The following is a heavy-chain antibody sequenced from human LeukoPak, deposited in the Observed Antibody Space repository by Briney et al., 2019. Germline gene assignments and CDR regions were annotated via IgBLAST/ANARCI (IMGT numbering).Heavy chain of an antibody. CDR2: INPKNGDT. Sequence: ASVKVSCKASGYTFTGYYMHWVRQAPGQGLEWMGWINPKNGDTNYAQKFQGRFTMTRDTSISTVYMELNRLTSDDTALYYCARVGYCSGDRCYLHFDYWGQGTLVTVSS. CDR3: ARVGYCSGDRCYLHFDY. J-gene: IGHJ4*02. CDR1: GYTFTGYY. V-gene: IGHV1-2*02. D-gene: IGHD2-15*01.